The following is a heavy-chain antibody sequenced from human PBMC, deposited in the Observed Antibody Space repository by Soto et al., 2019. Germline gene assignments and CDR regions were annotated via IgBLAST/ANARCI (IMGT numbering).Heavy chain of an antibody. D-gene: IGHD5-12*01. CDR2: ISGSVGET. V-gene: IGHV3-23*01. J-gene: IGHJ4*02. CDR1: GFTYSIYA. Sequence: EVQLLESGGGLVQPGGSLRLSCTASGFTYSIYAMAWVRQAPGKGLEWVSAISGSVGETYYADSVKGRFTISRDNSKNTVYLQMTNLRADDTAVYYCAKEIAVAVATPPEYWGQGTLVTVSS. CDR3: AKEIAVAVATPPEY.